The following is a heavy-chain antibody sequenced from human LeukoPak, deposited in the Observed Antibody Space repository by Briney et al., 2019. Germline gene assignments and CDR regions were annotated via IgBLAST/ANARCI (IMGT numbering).Heavy chain of an antibody. V-gene: IGHV1-2*02. J-gene: IGHJ4*02. CDR2: INPNSGGT. CDR3: ARRGDCSSTSCPSPDY. CDR1: GYTFTGYY. Sequence: ASVKVSCKASGYTFTGYYMHWVRQAPGQGLEWMGWINPNSGGTNYAQKFQGRVTMTRDTSISTAYMELSRLRSDDTAVYYCARRGDCSSTSCPSPDYWGQGTLVTVSS. D-gene: IGHD2-2*01.